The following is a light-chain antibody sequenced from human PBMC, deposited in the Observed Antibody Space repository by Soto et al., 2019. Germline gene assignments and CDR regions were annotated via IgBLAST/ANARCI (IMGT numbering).Light chain of an antibody. V-gene: IGKV4-1*01. Sequence: DIVMTQSPDSLAVSLGERATMNCKSSQSVFYISNIKHYLASYQQKPGRPPNMLIDWASTRESGLPDRFCDSGSGTDFILTISSLQAEDEAVYYCQQYNNWPPLTFGGGTKVEIK. J-gene: IGKJ4*01. CDR3: QQYNNWPPLT. CDR2: WAS. CDR1: QSVFYISNIKHY.